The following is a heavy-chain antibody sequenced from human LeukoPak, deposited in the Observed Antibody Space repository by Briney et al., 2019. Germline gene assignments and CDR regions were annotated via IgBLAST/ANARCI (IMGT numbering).Heavy chain of an antibody. CDR3: ARAVAGYFDY. CDR2: INHSGST. J-gene: IGHJ4*02. V-gene: IGHV4-34*01. Sequence: SETLSLTCAVYGGSFSGYYWSWIRQPPGKGLEWTGEINHSGSTNYNPSLKSRVTISVDTSKNQFSLKLSSVTAADTAVYYCARAVAGYFDYWGQGTLVTVSS. D-gene: IGHD6-19*01. CDR1: GGSFSGYY.